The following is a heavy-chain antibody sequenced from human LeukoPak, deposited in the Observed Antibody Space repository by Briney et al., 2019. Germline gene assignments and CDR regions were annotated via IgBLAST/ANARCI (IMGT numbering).Heavy chain of an antibody. CDR3: ARGGNYWPQWWFDP. CDR2: IYYTGST. D-gene: IGHD1-26*01. CDR1: GGSISSSSYY. Sequence: SETLSLTCTVSGGSISSSSYYWSWVRQPPGKGLEWIGYIYYTGSTSYNPSLKSRVTMSLDASKNQFSLELNSVTPADTAVYYCARGGNYWPQWWFDPWGRGTLVSVSS. V-gene: IGHV4-61*01. J-gene: IGHJ5*02.